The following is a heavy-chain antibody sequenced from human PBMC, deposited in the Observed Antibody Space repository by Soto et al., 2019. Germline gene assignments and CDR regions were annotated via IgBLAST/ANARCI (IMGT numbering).Heavy chain of an antibody. Sequence: GESLKISCKGSGYSFTSYWIGWVRQMPGKGLEWMGIIYPGDSDTRYSPSFQGQVTISADKSISTAYLQWSSLKASDTAMYYCARTTAGTYDSSGYYDWYYFDYWGQGTLVTVSS. CDR3: ARTTAGTYDSSGYYDWYYFDY. D-gene: IGHD3-22*01. J-gene: IGHJ4*02. CDR1: GYSFTSYW. CDR2: IYPGDSDT. V-gene: IGHV5-51*01.